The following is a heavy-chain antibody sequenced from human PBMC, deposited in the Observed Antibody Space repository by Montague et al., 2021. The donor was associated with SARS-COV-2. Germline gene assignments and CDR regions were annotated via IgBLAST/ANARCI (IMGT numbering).Heavy chain of an antibody. CDR3: ASHCGGGRCYFGMDV. CDR2: ISHGGGT. CDR1: GGSFSSY. V-gene: IGHV4-34*01. D-gene: IGHD2-15*01. J-gene: IGHJ6*02. Sequence: SETLSLTCDVYGGSFSSYWSWIRQPPGRGLEWVGQISHGGGTNYKPSLXXRVTISVDTSKNQVSLKLSSVTAADTAVYYCASHCGGGRCYFGMDVWGQGTTVTVSS.